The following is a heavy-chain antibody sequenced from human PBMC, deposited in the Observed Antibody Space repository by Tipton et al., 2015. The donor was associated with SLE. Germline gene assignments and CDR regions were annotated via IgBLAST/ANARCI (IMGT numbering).Heavy chain of an antibody. CDR2: IRGSGATT. J-gene: IGHJ4*02. CDR1: GFTFSSYA. Sequence: SLRLSCAASGFTFSSYAMNWVRQAPGKGLEWVSGIRGSGATTYYADSVKGRFTISRDNSKNTLYLRMGSLRAEDTAVYYCAKDLGPEGVFGVVLRPVDYWGQGTLVTVSS. D-gene: IGHD3-3*01. CDR3: AKDLGPEGVFGVVLRPVDY. V-gene: IGHV3-23*01.